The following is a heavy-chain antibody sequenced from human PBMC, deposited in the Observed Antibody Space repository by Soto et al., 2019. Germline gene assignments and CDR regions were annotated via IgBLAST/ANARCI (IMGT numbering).Heavy chain of an antibody. CDR1: GFTFSSYA. J-gene: IGHJ3*02. CDR3: AKKGAAAGRAGSFDI. CDR2: ISGSDGFT. D-gene: IGHD6-13*01. V-gene: IGHV3-23*01. Sequence: GGSLRLSCAASGFTFSSYAMSWVRQAPGKGLEWVSVISGSDGFTYYADSVKGRFTISRDNSKNTLYLQMNSLRTEDTAVYYCAKKGAAAGRAGSFDIWGQGTMVTVSS.